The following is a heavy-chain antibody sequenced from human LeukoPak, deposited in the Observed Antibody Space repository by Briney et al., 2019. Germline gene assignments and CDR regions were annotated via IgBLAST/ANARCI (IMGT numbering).Heavy chain of an antibody. CDR3: ARDPIYSSSSGWYSATY. CDR1: GGSISSGGYS. CDR2: IYHSGST. D-gene: IGHD6-19*01. V-gene: IGHV4-30-2*01. J-gene: IGHJ4*02. Sequence: SQTLSLTCAVSGGSISSGGYSWSWIRQPPGKGLEWIGYIYHSGSTYYNPSLKSRVTISVDRSKNQFSLKLSSVTAADTAVYYCARDPIYSSSSGWYSATYWGQGTLVTVSS.